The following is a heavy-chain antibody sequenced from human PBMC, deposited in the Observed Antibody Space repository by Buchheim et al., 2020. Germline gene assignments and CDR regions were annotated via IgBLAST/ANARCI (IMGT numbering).Heavy chain of an antibody. D-gene: IGHD6-13*01. J-gene: IGHJ5*02. CDR1: GGSFSGYY. CDR3: ARIISSSWYGNWFDP. Sequence: QVQLQQWGAGLLKPSETLSLTCAVYGGSFSGYYSSWLRQPPGKGREWLGEINHSGRTNYNPPLKSRVTISVDTSKNQFSLKLSSVTAADTAAYYCARIISSSWYGNWFDPWGQGTL. CDR2: INHSGRT. V-gene: IGHV4-34*01.